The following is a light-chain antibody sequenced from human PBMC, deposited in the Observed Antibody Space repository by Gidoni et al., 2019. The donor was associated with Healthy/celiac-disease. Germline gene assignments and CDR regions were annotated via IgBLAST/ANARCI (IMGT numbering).Light chain of an antibody. CDR1: QSVSSD. V-gene: IGKV3-11*01. J-gene: IGKJ4*01. Sequence: EIVLTQSPATLSLSPGERATLSCRASQSVSSDLAWYQQKPGQAPRLLIYDASNRATGIPARFSGSGSGTDFTLTISSLEPEDFAVYYCQQRSNWPPLTFXGXTKVEIK. CDR3: QQRSNWPPLT. CDR2: DAS.